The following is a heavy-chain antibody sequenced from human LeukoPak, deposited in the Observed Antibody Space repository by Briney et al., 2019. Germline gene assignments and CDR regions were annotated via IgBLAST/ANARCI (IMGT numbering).Heavy chain of an antibody. J-gene: IGHJ6*03. CDR3: ARVWGDIVVVPAAIGDEPRDYYYYYMDV. CDR1: GGSISSGGYY. Sequence: SQTLSLTCTVSGGSISSGGYYWSWIRQHPGKGLEWIGYIYYSGSTYYNPSLKSRVTISVDTSKNQFSLKLSSVTAADTAVYYCARVWGDIVVVPAAIGDEPRDYYYYYMDVWGKGTTVTVSS. D-gene: IGHD2-2*02. CDR2: IYYSGST. V-gene: IGHV4-31*03.